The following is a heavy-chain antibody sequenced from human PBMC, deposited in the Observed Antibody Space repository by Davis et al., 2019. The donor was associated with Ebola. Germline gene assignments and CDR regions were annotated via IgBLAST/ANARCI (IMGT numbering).Heavy chain of an antibody. CDR2: INPSGGST. CDR1: GYTFTSYY. CDR3: ARANVDTAMVTDY. Sequence: ASVKVSCKASGYTFTSYYMHWVRQAPGQGLEWMGIINPSGGSTSYAQKFQGRVTMTRDTSTSTVYMELSRLRSDDTAVYYCARANVDTAMVTDYWGQGTLVTVSS. D-gene: IGHD5-18*01. V-gene: IGHV1-46*01. J-gene: IGHJ4*02.